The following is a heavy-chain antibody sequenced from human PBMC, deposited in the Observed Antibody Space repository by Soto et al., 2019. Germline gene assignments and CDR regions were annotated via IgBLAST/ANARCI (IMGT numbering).Heavy chain of an antibody. V-gene: IGHV1-69*13. J-gene: IGHJ4*02. CDR1: GCTFSSYA. CDR2: IIPNFGTA. D-gene: IGHD1-7*01. Sequence: SVTVSCKASGCTFSSYAISWVRQAPGQVLEWMGGIIPNFGTANYAQKFQGRVTITADESTSTAYMELSSLRSEDTAVYYCAGGEYNWNYSFDYWGQGTLVTVSS. CDR3: AGGEYNWNYSFDY.